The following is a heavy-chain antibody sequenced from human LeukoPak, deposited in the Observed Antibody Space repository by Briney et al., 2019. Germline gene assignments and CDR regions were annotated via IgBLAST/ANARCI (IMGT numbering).Heavy chain of an antibody. CDR2: IYTSGSA. Sequence: SQTLSLTCTVSGGSISSGSYYWSWIRQPAGKGLEWIGRIYTSGSANYSPSLKSRVTMSVDTSKNQFSLKLSSVTAADTAVYYCARDHKGYSYGPKTQSYWYFDLWGRGTLVTVSS. D-gene: IGHD5-18*01. J-gene: IGHJ2*01. CDR1: GGSISSGSYY. V-gene: IGHV4-61*02. CDR3: ARDHKGYSYGPKTQSYWYFDL.